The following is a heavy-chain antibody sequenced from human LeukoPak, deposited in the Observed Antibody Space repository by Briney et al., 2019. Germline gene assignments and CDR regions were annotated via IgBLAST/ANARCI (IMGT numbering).Heavy chain of an antibody. D-gene: IGHD1-20*01. V-gene: IGHV1-69*05. Sequence: SVKVSCKASGGTFSSYAISWVRQAPGQGLEWMGRIIPIFGTANYAQKFQGRVTITTDESTSTAYMELRSLRSDDTAVYYCARGVTGTTGGWFDPWGQGTLVTVSS. CDR1: GGTFSSYA. CDR2: IIPIFGTA. CDR3: ARGVTGTTGGWFDP. J-gene: IGHJ5*02.